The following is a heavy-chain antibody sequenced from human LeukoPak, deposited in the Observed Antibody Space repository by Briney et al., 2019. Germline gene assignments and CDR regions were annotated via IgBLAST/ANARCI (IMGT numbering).Heavy chain of an antibody. D-gene: IGHD3-10*01. V-gene: IGHV4-39*01. CDR1: GGSISSSSYY. CDR3: ASFSASYYYYYMDV. CDR2: IYYSGST. J-gene: IGHJ6*03. Sequence: PSETLSLTCTVSGGSISSSSYYWGWIRQPGGKGGEWIGRIYYSGSTYYNPDGKSRFTISVDTSKTQFSLKLSSVTAADTPVYYCASFSASYYYYYMDVWGKGTTVTVSS.